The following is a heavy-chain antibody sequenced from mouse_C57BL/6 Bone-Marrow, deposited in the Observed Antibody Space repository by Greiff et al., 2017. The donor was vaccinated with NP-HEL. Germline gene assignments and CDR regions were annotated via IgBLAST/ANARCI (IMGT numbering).Heavy chain of an antibody. J-gene: IGHJ3*01. CDR2: IYPRSGNT. V-gene: IGHV1-81*01. CDR3: ARGLLYLFAY. CDR1: GYTFTSYG. Sequence: KQSCKASGYTFTSYGISWVKQRTGQGLEWIGEIYPRSGNTYYNEKFKGKATLTADKSSSTAYMELRSLTSEDSAVYFCARGLLYLFAYWGQGTLVTVSA. D-gene: IGHD1-1*02.